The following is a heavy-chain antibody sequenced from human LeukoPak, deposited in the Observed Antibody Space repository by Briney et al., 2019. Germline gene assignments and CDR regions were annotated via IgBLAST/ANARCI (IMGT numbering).Heavy chain of an antibody. D-gene: IGHD3-10*01. V-gene: IGHV1-2*04. CDR3: ARGWIYYGSRSYPSKNWFDP. CDR1: GYTFTGYY. J-gene: IGHJ5*02. Sequence: VSVKVSCKASGYTFTGYYMHWVRQSPGQGLEWMGWINPNSGGTNYAQKFQGWVTMTRDTSISTAYMELSRLRSDDTAVYYCARGWIYYGSRSYPSKNWFDPWGQGTLVTVSS. CDR2: INPNSGGT.